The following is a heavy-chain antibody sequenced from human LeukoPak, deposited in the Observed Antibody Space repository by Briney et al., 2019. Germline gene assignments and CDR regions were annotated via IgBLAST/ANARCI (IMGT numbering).Heavy chain of an antibody. V-gene: IGHV3-33*01. Sequence: GGSLRLSCEASGFIFSTYGMHWVRQAPGKGLEWVAVIWYDGSNKYYADSVKGRFTISRDNSKNTLYLQMSSLRAEDTAVYYCARAHSSGWYDYWGQGTLVTVSS. CDR1: GFIFSTYG. CDR2: IWYDGSNK. J-gene: IGHJ4*02. CDR3: ARAHSSGWYDY. D-gene: IGHD6-19*01.